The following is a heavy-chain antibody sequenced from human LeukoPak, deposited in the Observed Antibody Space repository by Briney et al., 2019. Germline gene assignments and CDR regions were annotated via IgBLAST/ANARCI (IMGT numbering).Heavy chain of an antibody. CDR1: GFTFSSYS. CDR3: AKAQRTIRQYFYDGMDV. CDR2: ISSSSGTI. V-gene: IGHV3-48*01. J-gene: IGHJ6*02. Sequence: GGSLRLSCAASGFTFSSYSMNWVRQAPGKGLEWVSYISSSSGTIYYADSVKGRFTISRDNSKNTLYLQMNSLRAEDTAVYFCAKAQRTIRQYFYDGMDVWGQGATVTVSS. D-gene: IGHD3-9*01.